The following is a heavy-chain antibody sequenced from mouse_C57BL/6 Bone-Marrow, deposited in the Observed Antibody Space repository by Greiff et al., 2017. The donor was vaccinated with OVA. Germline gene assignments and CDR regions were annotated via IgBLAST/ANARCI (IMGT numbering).Heavy chain of an antibody. D-gene: IGHD4-1*01. CDR2: INPSSGYT. CDR1: GYTFTGYT. CDR3: AINWVDY. V-gene: IGHV1-4*01. Sequence: VQLQQSGAELARPGASVKMSCKASGYTFTGYTMHWVKQRPGQGLEWIGYINPSSGYTKYNQKFKDKATLTADKSSSTAYMQLSSLTSEDSAVYYCAINWVDYWGQGTTLTVSS. J-gene: IGHJ2*01.